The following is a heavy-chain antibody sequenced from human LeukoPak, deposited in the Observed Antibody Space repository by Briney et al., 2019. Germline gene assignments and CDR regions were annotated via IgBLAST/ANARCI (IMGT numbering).Heavy chain of an antibody. Sequence: SETLSLTCTVSGGSISSYYWRWIRQPAGKGLEWIGRIYTSGSTNYNPSLKSRVTMSVDTSKNQFSLKLSSVTAADTAVYYCARAVGDIVVVPAANTRFRYYYYMDVWGKGTTVTISS. CDR1: GGSISSYY. CDR3: ARAVGDIVVVPAANTRFRYYYYMDV. CDR2: IYTSGST. D-gene: IGHD2-2*01. J-gene: IGHJ6*03. V-gene: IGHV4-4*07.